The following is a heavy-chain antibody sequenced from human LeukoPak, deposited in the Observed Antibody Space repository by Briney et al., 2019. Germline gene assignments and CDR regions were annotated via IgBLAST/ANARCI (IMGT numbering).Heavy chain of an antibody. V-gene: IGHV4-30-2*01. Sequence: SETLSLTCAVSGGSISSGGYSWSWIRQPPGTGLEWIGYIYHSGSTYYNPSLKSRVTISVDRSKNQFSLKLTSVTAADTAVYYCARGWLQFYWYFDLWGRGTLVTVSS. CDR2: IYHSGST. CDR1: GGSISSGGYS. J-gene: IGHJ2*01. CDR3: ARGWLQFYWYFDL. D-gene: IGHD5-24*01.